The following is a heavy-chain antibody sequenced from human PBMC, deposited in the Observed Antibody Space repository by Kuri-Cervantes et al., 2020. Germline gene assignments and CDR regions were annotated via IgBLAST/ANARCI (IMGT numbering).Heavy chain of an antibody. V-gene: IGHV3-48*01. CDR1: GFTFSSYS. J-gene: IGHJ4*02. Sequence: GESLKISCAASGFTFSSYSMNWVRQAPGKGLEWVSYISSSSSTIYYADSVKGRFTISRDNAKNSLYLQMNSLRAEDTAVYYCTRETSGPGYWGQGTLVTVSS. D-gene: IGHD5-12*01. CDR2: ISSSSSTI. CDR3: TRETSGPGY.